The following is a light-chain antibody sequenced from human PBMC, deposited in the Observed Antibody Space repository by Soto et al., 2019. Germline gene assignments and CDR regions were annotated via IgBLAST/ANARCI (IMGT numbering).Light chain of an antibody. J-gene: IGKJ2*01. CDR3: QQRSNWPPGFT. Sequence: EIVLTQSPATPSLSPGERATLSCRASQTVGNYLAWYQQKPGQAPRLLIYDASSRAIGIPARFSGSGSGTDFTLTISDLEPEDFAVYYCQQRSNWPPGFTFGQGTKLEIK. CDR1: QTVGNY. CDR2: DAS. V-gene: IGKV3-11*01.